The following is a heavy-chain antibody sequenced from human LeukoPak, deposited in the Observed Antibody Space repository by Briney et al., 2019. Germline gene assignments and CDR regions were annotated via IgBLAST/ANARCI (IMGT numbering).Heavy chain of an antibody. CDR1: GGSISSYY. CDR2: IYYSGST. Sequence: SETLSLTCTVSGGSISSYYWSWIRQPPGKGLEWIGYIYYSGSTNYNPSLKSRVTISVDTSKNQFSLKLSSVTAADTAVYYCARVSYYDSSGYYYWFDYWGQGTLVTVSS. D-gene: IGHD3-22*01. J-gene: IGHJ4*02. CDR3: ARVSYYDSSGYYYWFDY. V-gene: IGHV4-59*01.